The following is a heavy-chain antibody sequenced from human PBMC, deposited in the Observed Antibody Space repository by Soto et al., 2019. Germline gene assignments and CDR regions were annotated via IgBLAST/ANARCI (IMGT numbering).Heavy chain of an antibody. Sequence: QVQLVQSGAEVKKPGSSVKVSCKASGGTFSSYTISWVRQAPGQGLEWMGRIIPILGIANYAQKFQGRVTITADKSTSTAYMELTSLRSEDTVVYYCARDDSYGYYWGQGTLVTVSS. J-gene: IGHJ4*02. CDR2: IIPILGIA. D-gene: IGHD5-18*01. CDR3: ARDDSYGYY. CDR1: GGTFSSYT. V-gene: IGHV1-69*08.